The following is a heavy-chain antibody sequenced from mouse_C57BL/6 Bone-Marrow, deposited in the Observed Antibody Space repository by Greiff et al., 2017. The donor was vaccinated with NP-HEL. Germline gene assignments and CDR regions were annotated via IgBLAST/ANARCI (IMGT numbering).Heavy chain of an antibody. Sequence: EVQLVESGGGLVKPGGSLKLSCAASGFTFSDYGMHWVRQAPEKGLEWVAYISSGSSTIYYADTVKGRFTISRDNAKNTLFLQMTSLRSEDTAMYYCARLDWFAYWGQGTLVTVSA. J-gene: IGHJ3*01. CDR3: ARLDWFAY. CDR2: ISSGSSTI. V-gene: IGHV5-17*01. CDR1: GFTFSDYG.